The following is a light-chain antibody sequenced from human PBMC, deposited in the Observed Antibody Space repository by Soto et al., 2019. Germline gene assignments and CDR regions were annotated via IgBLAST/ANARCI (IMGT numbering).Light chain of an antibody. V-gene: IGKV3-15*01. J-gene: IGKJ4*01. CDR3: QQYNNWPPIT. CDR2: GAS. Sequence: EIVMPQSPATLSVSPGESATLSCRASQSVSINLAWYQQKPGQAPRLLIYGASTRATSIPARFSGSGSGTEFTLTISSLQSEDFAVYYCQQYNNWPPITFGGGTKVEIK. CDR1: QSVSIN.